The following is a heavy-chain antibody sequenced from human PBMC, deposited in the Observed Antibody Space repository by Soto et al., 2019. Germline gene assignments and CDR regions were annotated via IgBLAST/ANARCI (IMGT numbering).Heavy chain of an antibody. Sequence: ASVKDSCKASGYTFTSYGISWVRQAPGQGLEWMGWISAYNGNTNYAQKLQGRVTMTTDTSTSTAYMELRSLRSDDTAVYYCAREGGELPYYYYGMDVWGQGTTVTVSS. V-gene: IGHV1-18*01. D-gene: IGHD3-10*01. CDR3: AREGGELPYYYYGMDV. CDR1: GYTFTSYG. J-gene: IGHJ6*02. CDR2: ISAYNGNT.